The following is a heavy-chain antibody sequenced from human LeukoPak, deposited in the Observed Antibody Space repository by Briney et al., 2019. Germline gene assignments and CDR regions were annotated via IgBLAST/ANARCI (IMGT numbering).Heavy chain of an antibody. J-gene: IGHJ4*02. CDR3: AKDVARGSGSVDH. CDR2: IRYDGSNK. D-gene: IGHD3-10*01. Sequence: GRSLRLSCAASGFTFSSYGMHWVRQAPGKGLEWVAFIRYDGSNKYYADSVKGRFTISRDNSKNTLYLQMNSLRAEDTAVYYCAKDVARGSGSVDHWGQGTLVTVSS. CDR1: GFTFSSYG. V-gene: IGHV3-30*02.